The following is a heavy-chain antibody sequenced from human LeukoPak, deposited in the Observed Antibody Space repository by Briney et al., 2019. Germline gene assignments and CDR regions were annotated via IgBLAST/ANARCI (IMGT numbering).Heavy chain of an antibody. Sequence: GGSLRLSCAASGFTFSRYDIHWVRQAAGRGLEWVAAIAIAGDTFYAGSVKGRFTISRENAKNSLYLQMNSLRAGDTAVYYCARGLDGFDPWGQGTLVTVSS. CDR3: ARGLDGFDP. CDR1: GFTFSRYD. J-gene: IGHJ5*02. CDR2: IAIAGDT. V-gene: IGHV3-13*01.